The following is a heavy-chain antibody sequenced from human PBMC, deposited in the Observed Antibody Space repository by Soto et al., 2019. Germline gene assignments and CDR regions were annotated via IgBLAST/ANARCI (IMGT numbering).Heavy chain of an antibody. Sequence: ASVKVSCKASGYTFTSYAMHWVRQAPGQRLEWMGWINAGNGNTKYSQKFQGRGTITRDTSASTAYMELSSLRSEDTAVYYCARAERNYDILTGYYPSGYYFDYWGQGTLVTVSS. D-gene: IGHD3-9*01. CDR3: ARAERNYDILTGYYPSGYYFDY. J-gene: IGHJ4*02. CDR2: INAGNGNT. CDR1: GYTFTSYA. V-gene: IGHV1-3*01.